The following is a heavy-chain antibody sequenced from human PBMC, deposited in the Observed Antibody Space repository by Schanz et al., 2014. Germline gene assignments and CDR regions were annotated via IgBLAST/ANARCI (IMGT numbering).Heavy chain of an antibody. CDR2: INWSDGGST. J-gene: IGHJ4*02. CDR3: VSSGSYSSYAF. Sequence: EVQLVESGGGVVRPGGSLRLSCAASGFTFENYALTWVRQVPGKGLEWVSRINWSDGGSTGYADSVRGRFTISRDNAKNSLYLEMNSLRVEDTAVYHCVSSGSYSSYAFWGQGTLVTVSS. CDR1: GFTFENYA. V-gene: IGHV3-20*01. D-gene: IGHD3-10*01.